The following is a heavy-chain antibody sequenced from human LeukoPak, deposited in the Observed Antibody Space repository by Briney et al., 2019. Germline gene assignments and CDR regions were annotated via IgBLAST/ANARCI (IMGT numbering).Heavy chain of an antibody. CDR2: IYYNGST. CDR3: ARDRSYGYFDY. CDR1: GGSISNYY. V-gene: IGHV4-59*01. D-gene: IGHD5-18*01. Sequence: SETLSLTCTVSGGSISNYYWTWIRQPPGKGLEWIGYIYYNGSTNINPSLKSRVTISVDTSKNQFSLKLTSMTAADTAVYYCARDRSYGYFDYWGQGTLVTVSS. J-gene: IGHJ4*02.